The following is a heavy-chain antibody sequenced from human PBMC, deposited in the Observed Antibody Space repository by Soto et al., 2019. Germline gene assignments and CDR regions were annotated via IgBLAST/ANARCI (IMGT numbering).Heavy chain of an antibody. V-gene: IGHV4-31*02. CDR1: VGSISSGGYY. CDR2: IYYSGST. CDR3: ARTPWDGYTGYYFDY. J-gene: IGHJ4*02. Sequence: SETLSLTCTVSVGSISSGGYYWSWIRQHPGKGLEWIGYIYYSGSTYYNPSLKSRVTISVDKSKNQFSLKLSSVTAADTAVYSCARTPWDGYTGYYFDYWGQGTLVTVSS. D-gene: IGHD5-18*01.